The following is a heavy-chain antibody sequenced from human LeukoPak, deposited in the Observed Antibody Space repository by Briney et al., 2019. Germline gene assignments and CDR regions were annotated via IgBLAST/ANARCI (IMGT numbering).Heavy chain of an antibody. CDR2: ISSSRSYI. J-gene: IGHJ5*02. CDR3: ARAPRYSGYDSDGRVP. Sequence: GGALRLSRAASGLTFSSYSMNWVRQAPGRGREGVSSISSSRSYIYYADSVKGRFTISRDNAKTSLYLQMNSLRAEDTAVYYCARAPRYSGYDSDGRVPWGQGTLVTVSS. CDR1: GLTFSSYS. D-gene: IGHD5-12*01. V-gene: IGHV3-21*01.